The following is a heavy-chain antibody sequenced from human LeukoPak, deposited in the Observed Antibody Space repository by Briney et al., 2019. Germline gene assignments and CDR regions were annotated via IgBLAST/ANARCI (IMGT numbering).Heavy chain of an antibody. J-gene: IGHJ4*02. CDR3: AKSWYDDY. D-gene: IGHD6-13*01. Sequence: GGSLRLSCAASGFTFRTSAMTWVRQAPGKGLERVSAISDSGGSTFYADSVKGRFTISRDNSKNTLYLQMNSLRAEDTAVYYCAKSWYDDYWGQGTLVTVSS. CDR2: ISDSGGST. CDR1: GFTFRTSA. V-gene: IGHV3-23*01.